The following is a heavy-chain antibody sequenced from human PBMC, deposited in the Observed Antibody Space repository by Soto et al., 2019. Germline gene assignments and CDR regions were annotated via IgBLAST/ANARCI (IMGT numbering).Heavy chain of an antibody. D-gene: IGHD3-3*01. CDR3: AKSSLRFLEWLLQGGYYFDY. Sequence: GGSLRLSCAASGFTFSSYAMSWVRQAPGKGLEWVSAISGSGGSKYYADSVKGRFTISRDNSKNTLYLQMNSLRAEDTAVYYCAKSSLRFLEWLLQGGYYFDYWGQGTLVTVSS. CDR1: GFTFSSYA. V-gene: IGHV3-23*01. J-gene: IGHJ4*02. CDR2: ISGSGGSK.